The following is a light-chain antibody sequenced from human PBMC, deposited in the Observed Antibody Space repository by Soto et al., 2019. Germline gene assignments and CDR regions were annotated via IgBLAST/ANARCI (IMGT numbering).Light chain of an antibody. Sequence: IQLTQSPSSLSASVGDRVTITCRASQGISSYLAWYQQKPGKALKLLIYAASTLQSGVPSRFSGSGSGTDFTLTISSLQPEDFATYYCQQLNSYPPTTFGGGTKVEIK. J-gene: IGKJ4*01. CDR2: AAS. V-gene: IGKV1-9*01. CDR3: QQLNSYPPTT. CDR1: QGISSY.